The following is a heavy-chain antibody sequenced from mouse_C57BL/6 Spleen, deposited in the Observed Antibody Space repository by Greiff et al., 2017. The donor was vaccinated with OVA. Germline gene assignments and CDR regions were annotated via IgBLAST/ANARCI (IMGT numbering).Heavy chain of an antibody. CDR2: ISYSGST. CDR1: GYSITSDY. D-gene: IGHD1-1*01. Sequence: VHVKQSGPGLAKPSQPLSLTCSVTGYSITSDYWNWIRKFPGNKLEYMGYISYSGSTYYNPSLKSRISINRDTSKNQYYLQLNSVTTEDTATYYCARRITTVSPYAMDYWGQGTSVTVSS. CDR3: ARRITTVSPYAMDY. V-gene: IGHV3-8*01. J-gene: IGHJ4*01.